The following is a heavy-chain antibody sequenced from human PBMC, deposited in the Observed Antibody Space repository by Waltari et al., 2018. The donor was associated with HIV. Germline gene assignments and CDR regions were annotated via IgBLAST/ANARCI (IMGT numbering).Heavy chain of an antibody. Sequence: EVQLVESGGGLVQPGGSLKLSCTASGFIFNRFWMGWVRQAPGRGLEWVADRNGAGGDKWYVNSVKGRFTISRDNARNSLYLQMNSLTAEDTAVYYCARDDYLDYWGQGTLVTVSS. D-gene: IGHD4-17*01. CDR1: GFIFNRFW. CDR2: RNGAGGDK. J-gene: IGHJ4*02. CDR3: ARDDYLDY. V-gene: IGHV3-7*01.